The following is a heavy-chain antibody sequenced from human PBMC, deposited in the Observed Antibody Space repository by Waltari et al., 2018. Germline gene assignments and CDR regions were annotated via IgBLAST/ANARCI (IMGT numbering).Heavy chain of an antibody. CDR3: ARPPKGSGWYGSWFDP. CDR1: GGSFSGYY. CDR2: INHSGST. D-gene: IGHD6-19*01. V-gene: IGHV4-34*01. Sequence: QVQLQQWGAGLLKPSETLSLTCAVYGGSFSGYYWSWIRQPPGKGLEWVGDINHSGSTNYNPSLKRRVTISVDASMNQFSLKLSSVTAAYTAVYYCARPPKGSGWYGSWFDPWGQGTLVTVSS. J-gene: IGHJ5*02.